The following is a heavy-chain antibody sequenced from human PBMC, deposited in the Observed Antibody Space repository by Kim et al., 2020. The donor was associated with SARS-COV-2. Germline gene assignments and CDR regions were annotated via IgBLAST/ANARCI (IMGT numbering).Heavy chain of an antibody. V-gene: IGHV4-59*08. D-gene: IGHD6-25*01. CDR3: ARQSPSSGWEGGLDY. J-gene: IGHJ4*02. Sequence: PALQSRVTISVATSTNPFSLKMSSVTAADTAVYYCARQSPSSGWEGGLDYWGQGTLVTVSS.